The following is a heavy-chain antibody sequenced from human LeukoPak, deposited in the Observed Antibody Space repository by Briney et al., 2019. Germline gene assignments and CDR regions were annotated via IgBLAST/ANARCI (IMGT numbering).Heavy chain of an antibody. J-gene: IGHJ6*03. CDR1: GGSISSYY. Sequence: SETLSLTCTVSGGSISSYYWSWIRQPAGKGLEWIGRIYTSGSTNYNPSLKSRVTMSVDTSRNQFSLKLSSVTAADTAVYYCAISPQMVAPAARDYYYYMDVWGKGTTVTVSS. CDR2: IYTSGST. CDR3: AISPQMVAPAARDYYYYMDV. V-gene: IGHV4-4*07. D-gene: IGHD2-2*01.